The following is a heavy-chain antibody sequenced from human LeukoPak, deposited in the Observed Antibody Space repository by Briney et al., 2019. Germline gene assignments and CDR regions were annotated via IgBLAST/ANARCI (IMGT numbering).Heavy chain of an antibody. CDR2: INPSGGST. D-gene: IGHD1-26*01. V-gene: IGHV1-46*01. CDR3: AIVGATDRPFDY. Sequence: ASVKVSCKASGGTFTSYYMHWVRQAPGQGLEWMGIINPSGGSTSYAQKFQGRVTMTRDTSTSTVYMELSSLRSEDTAVYYCAIVGATDRPFDYWGQGTLVTVSS. J-gene: IGHJ4*02. CDR1: GGTFTSYY.